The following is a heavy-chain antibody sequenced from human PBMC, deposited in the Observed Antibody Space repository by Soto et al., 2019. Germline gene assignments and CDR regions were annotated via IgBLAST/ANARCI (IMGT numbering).Heavy chain of an antibody. J-gene: IGHJ6*02. CDR1: GYSFTNYW. D-gene: IGHD6-13*01. Sequence: PGESLKISCKGSGYSFTNYWIGWVRQMPGKGLEWMGIIYPGGSDTRYSPSFQGQVTISADKSISTAYLQWSSLKASDTAMYYCARTSAGGKYYYGMDVWGQGTTVTVSS. V-gene: IGHV5-51*01. CDR3: ARTSAGGKYYYGMDV. CDR2: IYPGGSDT.